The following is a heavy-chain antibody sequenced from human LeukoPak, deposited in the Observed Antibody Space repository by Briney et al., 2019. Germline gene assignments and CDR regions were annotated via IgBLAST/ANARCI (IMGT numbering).Heavy chain of an antibody. V-gene: IGHV4-4*07. Sequence: SETLSLTCTVSGGSISSYYWSWIRQPAGKGLEWIGRIYTSGSTNYNPSLKSRVTMSVDTSKNQFSLKLSSVTAADTAVYYCASSQWLASYYYYGMDVWGQGATVTVSS. J-gene: IGHJ6*02. CDR1: GGSISSYY. CDR3: ASSQWLASYYYYGMDV. D-gene: IGHD5-12*01. CDR2: IYTSGST.